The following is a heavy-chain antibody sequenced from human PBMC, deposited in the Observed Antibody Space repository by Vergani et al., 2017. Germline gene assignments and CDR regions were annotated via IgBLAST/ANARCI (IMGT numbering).Heavy chain of an antibody. V-gene: IGHV4-61*02. CDR2: FFTSGST. CDR3: ARDRQLGYCSGDRCYYYYGMDV. Sequence: QVQLQESGPGLVKPSQTLSLTCTVSGGSISSGSYYWSWIRQPAGKGLEWIGHFFTSGSTNYNPSLKSRVTISVDTSKNQFSLKLSSVTAADTAVYYCARDRQLGYCSGDRCYYYYGMDVWGQGTTVTVSS. J-gene: IGHJ6*02. CDR1: GGSISSGSYY. D-gene: IGHD2-15*01.